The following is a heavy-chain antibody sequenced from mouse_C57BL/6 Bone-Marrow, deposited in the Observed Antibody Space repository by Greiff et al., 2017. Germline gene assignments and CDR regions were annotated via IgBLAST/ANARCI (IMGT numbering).Heavy chain of an antibody. V-gene: IGHV1-5*01. D-gene: IGHD2-3*01. CDR3: TKKEDGRGAMDY. CDR2: IYPGNSDT. J-gene: IGHJ4*01. CDR1: GYTFTSYW. Sequence: VQLKQSGTVLARPGASVKMSCKTSGYTFTSYWMHWVKQRPGQGLEWIGAIYPGNSDTSYNQKFKGKAKLTAVTSASTAYMELSSLTNEDSAVYYCTKKEDGRGAMDYWGQGTSVTVSS.